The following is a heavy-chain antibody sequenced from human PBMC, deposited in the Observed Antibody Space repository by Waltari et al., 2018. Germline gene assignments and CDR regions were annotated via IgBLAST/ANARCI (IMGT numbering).Heavy chain of an antibody. V-gene: IGHV3-33*06. CDR1: GFTFSRYA. CDR2: TWSDKFTK. CDR3: AKDDSGSIDY. Sequence: QVQLVESGGGVVQPGRSLRLSCAASGFTFSRYAMHWVRQAPGKGVEWWADTWSDKFTKHYVDSVKGRVIISRDNSENTLYLQMNSLRAEDTAVYYCAKDDSGSIDYWGQGTLVTVSS. J-gene: IGHJ4*02. D-gene: IGHD1-26*01.